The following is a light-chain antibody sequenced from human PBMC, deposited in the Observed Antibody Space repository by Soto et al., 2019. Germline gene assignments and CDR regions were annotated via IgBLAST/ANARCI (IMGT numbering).Light chain of an antibody. CDR3: QHYNNWPLT. Sequence: EIVMTQSPATLSVSPGERASLSCRASQSVSSNLAWYQQKPGQTPRPLLYATSTRATGIPARFSGSGSGTEFTLTISSLQSEDFAFYYCQHYNNWPLTFGGGTKVDIK. CDR2: ATS. J-gene: IGKJ4*01. CDR1: QSVSSN. V-gene: IGKV3-15*01.